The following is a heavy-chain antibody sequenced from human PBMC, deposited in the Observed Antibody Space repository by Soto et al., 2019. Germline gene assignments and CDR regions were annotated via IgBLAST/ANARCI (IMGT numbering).Heavy chain of an antibody. J-gene: IGHJ3*02. CDR2: IKQDGSEK. CDR3: ASTRGNYDIFCFDI. V-gene: IGHV3-7*01. Sequence: EVQLVESGGGLVQPGGSLRLSCAASGFTFSIYWMSWVRQAPGKGLEWVANIKQDGSEKYYVDSVKGRFTISRVNDKNSLYLQMNRLRAEDTAVYYCASTRGNYDIFCFDIWGQGTMVTVSS. CDR1: GFTFSIYW. D-gene: IGHD3-9*01.